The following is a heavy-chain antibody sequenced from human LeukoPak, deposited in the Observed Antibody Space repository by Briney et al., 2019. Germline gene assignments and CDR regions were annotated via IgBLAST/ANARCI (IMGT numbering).Heavy chain of an antibody. V-gene: IGHV4-38-2*02. D-gene: IGHD3-3*01. Sequence: PSETLSLTCIVSGYSISSGYYWGWIRQPPGKGLEWIGSIYHSGSTYYNPSLKSRVTISVDTSKNQFSLKLSSVTAADTAVYYCARVRTIFGVVIISPRVDYWGQGTLVTVSS. CDR2: IYHSGST. CDR3: ARVRTIFGVVIISPRVDY. CDR1: GYSISSGYY. J-gene: IGHJ4*02.